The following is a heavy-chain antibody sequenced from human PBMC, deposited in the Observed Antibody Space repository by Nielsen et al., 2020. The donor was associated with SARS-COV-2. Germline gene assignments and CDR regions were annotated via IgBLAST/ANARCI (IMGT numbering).Heavy chain of an antibody. Sequence: GESLRLSCAASGFTFSSYGMHWVRQAPGKGLEWVAVISYDGSNKYYADSVKGRFTISRDNSKNTLYLQMNSLRAEDTAVYYCAKISWYYYGEDAFDVWGQGTMVTVSS. CDR3: AKISWYYYGEDAFDV. D-gene: IGHD3-10*01. J-gene: IGHJ3*01. CDR1: GFTFSSYG. V-gene: IGHV3-30*18. CDR2: ISYDGSNK.